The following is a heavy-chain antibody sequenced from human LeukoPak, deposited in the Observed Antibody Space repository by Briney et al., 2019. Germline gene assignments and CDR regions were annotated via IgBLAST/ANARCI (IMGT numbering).Heavy chain of an antibody. J-gene: IGHJ4*02. D-gene: IGHD2-15*01. CDR3: ARGGEYCSRGSCYFDY. CDR1: GYTFSTYG. Sequence: GASVKVSCKASGYTFSTYGFTWVRQAPGQGLEWMGTISNYYGNTKYAQKVQGRVTMTTDTSTSTAYMELTSLTSDDTAVYYCARGGEYCSRGSCYFDYWGQGTLVTVSS. V-gene: IGHV1-18*01. CDR2: ISNYYGNT.